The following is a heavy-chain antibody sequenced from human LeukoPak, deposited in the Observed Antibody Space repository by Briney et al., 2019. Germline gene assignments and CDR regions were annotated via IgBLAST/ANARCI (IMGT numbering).Heavy chain of an antibody. V-gene: IGHV4-59*12. D-gene: IGHD3-3*01. Sequence: IPSETLSLTCTVSGGSISSYYWSWIRQPPGKGLEWIGYIYYSGSTNYNPSLKSRVTISVDTSKNQFSLKLSSVTAADTAVYYCARGHCDFWTGPTASMYYFDYWGQGTLVTVSS. CDR2: IYYSGST. J-gene: IGHJ4*02. CDR3: ARGHCDFWTGPTASMYYFDY. CDR1: GGSISSYY.